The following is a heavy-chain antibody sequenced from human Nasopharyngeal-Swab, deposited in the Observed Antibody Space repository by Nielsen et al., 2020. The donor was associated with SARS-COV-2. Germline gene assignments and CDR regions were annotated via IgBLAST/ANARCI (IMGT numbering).Heavy chain of an antibody. Sequence: SLELLWACCGVIFRSYAMHWVRQAPGKGLEWVAVISYDVSNKYYADSVNGRFTISRDNSKNTLYLQMNSLRAEDTAVYYCASSIVVVVAALDAFDIWGQGTMVTVSS. D-gene: IGHD2-15*01. CDR1: GVIFRSYA. CDR2: ISYDVSNK. CDR3: ASSIVVVVAALDAFDI. V-gene: IGHV3-30*04. J-gene: IGHJ3*02.